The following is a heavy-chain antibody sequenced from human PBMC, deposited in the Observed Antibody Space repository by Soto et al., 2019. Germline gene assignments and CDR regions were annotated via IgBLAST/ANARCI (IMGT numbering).Heavy chain of an antibody. J-gene: IGHJ4*02. Sequence: GGSLRLSCAASGFTFSNAWMNLVRQAPGKGLEWVGRIKSKTDGGTTDYAAPVKGRFTISRDDSKNTLYLQMNSLKTEDTAVNYCTTHSGLCSSTSCYLTDYWGQGTLVTVSS. D-gene: IGHD2-2*01. CDR2: IKSKTDGGTT. V-gene: IGHV3-15*07. CDR3: TTHSGLCSSTSCYLTDY. CDR1: GFTFSNAW.